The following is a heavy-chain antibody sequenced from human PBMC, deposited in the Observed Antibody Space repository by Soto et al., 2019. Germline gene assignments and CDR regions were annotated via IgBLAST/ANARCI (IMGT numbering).Heavy chain of an antibody. J-gene: IGHJ4*02. CDR3: AKDLTEEMARIFDS. D-gene: IGHD5-12*01. Sequence: LRLSCAASGFTFRDYAMSWVRQAPGKGLEWVSGISGSAGTTYYADSVKGRFTISRDNSKNTLYLQVNSLRAEDTAIYYCAKDLTEEMARIFDSWGQGTLVTVSS. V-gene: IGHV3-23*01. CDR1: GFTFRDYA. CDR2: ISGSAGTT.